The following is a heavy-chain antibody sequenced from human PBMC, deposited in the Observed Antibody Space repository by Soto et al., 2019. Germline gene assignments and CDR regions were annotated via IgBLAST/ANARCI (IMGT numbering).Heavy chain of an antibody. CDR1: GCTFTGHY. J-gene: IGHJ4*02. D-gene: IGHD1-26*01. CDR3: GRGRSGQIVVFY. Sequence: ASVKVSCKASGCTFTGHYIHWVRQAPEQGPEWMGEIGPESGATRYAQGFQGRVTMTRDMSITTVYMELNNLSPDDTAVYYCGRGRSGQIVVFYWGQGTPVTVSS. CDR2: IGPESGAT. V-gene: IGHV1-2*02.